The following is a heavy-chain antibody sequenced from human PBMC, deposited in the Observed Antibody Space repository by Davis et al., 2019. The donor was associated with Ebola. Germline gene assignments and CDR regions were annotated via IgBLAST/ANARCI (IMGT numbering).Heavy chain of an antibody. V-gene: IGHV3-74*01. Sequence: PGGSLRLSCAASAFTFSNYWMYWFRHPPAPGLMCVSRINSDGTFTTYADSVKGRFTISRDNAKSSLYLQMNSLRAEDTAVYYCASRLRGYSYGNWFDTWGQGTLVTVSS. CDR3: ASRLRGYSYGNWFDT. D-gene: IGHD5-18*01. CDR2: INSDGTFT. J-gene: IGHJ5*02. CDR1: AFTFSNYW.